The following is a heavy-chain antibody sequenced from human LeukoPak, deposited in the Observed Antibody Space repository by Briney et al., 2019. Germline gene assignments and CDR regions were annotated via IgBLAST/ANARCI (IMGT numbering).Heavy chain of an antibody. CDR3: ARVPPCSSTSCPNYYYYYYMDV. Sequence: GASVKVSCKASGGTFSSYAISWVRQAPGQGLEWMGGIIPIFGTANYAQKFQGRVTITTDESTSTAYMELSSLRSEDTAVYYCARVPPCSSTSCPNYYYYYYMDVWGKGTTVTVSS. CDR2: IIPIFGTA. J-gene: IGHJ6*03. D-gene: IGHD2-2*01. CDR1: GGTFSSYA. V-gene: IGHV1-69*05.